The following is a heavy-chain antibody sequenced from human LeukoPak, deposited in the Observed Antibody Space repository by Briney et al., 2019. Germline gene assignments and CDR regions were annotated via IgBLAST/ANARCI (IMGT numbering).Heavy chain of an antibody. CDR2: IKSKTDGGTT. Sequence: PGGSLRLSCAASGFTFSNAWMSWVRQAPGKGPEWVGRIKSKTDGGTTDYAAPVKGRFTISGDDSKNTLYLQMNSLKTEDTAVYYCTTAGNSGSYYFDYWGQGTLVTVSS. V-gene: IGHV3-15*01. CDR3: TTAGNSGSYYFDY. CDR1: GFTFSNAW. J-gene: IGHJ4*02. D-gene: IGHD1-26*01.